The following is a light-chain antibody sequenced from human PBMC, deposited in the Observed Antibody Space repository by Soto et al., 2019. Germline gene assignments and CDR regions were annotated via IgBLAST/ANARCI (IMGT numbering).Light chain of an antibody. Sequence: IVMTQSPATLSVSPGERSTLSCRASHSVYSNLAWYQQKPGQAPRLLIFGASTRATGIPARFSGSGSGTEFTLAISSLQSEDFGVYYCQQYNNWPPLNFGGGTKVDIK. J-gene: IGKJ4*01. CDR1: HSVYSN. V-gene: IGKV3D-15*01. CDR2: GAS. CDR3: QQYNNWPPLN.